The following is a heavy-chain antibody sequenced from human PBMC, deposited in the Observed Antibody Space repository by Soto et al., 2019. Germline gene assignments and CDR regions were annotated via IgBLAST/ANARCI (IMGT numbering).Heavy chain of an antibody. CDR1: GDGVSSNSAA. CDR2: TYYRSQWLN. CDR3: ATDDMNRGRFDF. J-gene: IGHJ4*01. V-gene: IGHV6-1*01. Sequence: SQTLSLTCAISGDGVSSNSAAWNWIRQSPSRGLEWLGRTYYRSQWLNDYADSVKSRITIKPDTSKNQFSLELDSVTPEDTAVYYCATDDMNRGRFDFWGHGTLVTVSS.